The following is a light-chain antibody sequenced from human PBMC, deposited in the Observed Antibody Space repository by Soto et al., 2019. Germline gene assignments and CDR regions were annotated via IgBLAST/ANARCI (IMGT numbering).Light chain of an antibody. CDR2: GAS. CDR3: QQYQNSPRT. V-gene: IGKV3D-15*01. CDR1: QSVSSN. Sequence: EIVMTQSPATLSVSPGERATLSCRASQSVSSNLAWYQQKPGQAPRLLIYGASTRATGIPDRFSGSGSGTDFTLTISRLEPEDFAVYYCQQYQNSPRTFGQGGIVDIK. J-gene: IGKJ1*01.